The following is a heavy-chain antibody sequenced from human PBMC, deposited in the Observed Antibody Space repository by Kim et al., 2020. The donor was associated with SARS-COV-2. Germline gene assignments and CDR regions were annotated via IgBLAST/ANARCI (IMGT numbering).Heavy chain of an antibody. CDR3: ARAMAITLFGVVIVNWFDP. CDR2: IYYSGST. V-gene: IGHV4-31*03. J-gene: IGHJ5*02. Sequence: SETLSLTCTVSGGSISSGGYYWSWIRQHPGKGLEWIGYIYYSGSTYYNPSLKSRVTISVDTSKNQFSQKLSSVTAADTAVYYCARAMAITLFGVVIVNWFDPWGQGTLVTVSS. D-gene: IGHD3-3*01. CDR1: GGSISSGGYY.